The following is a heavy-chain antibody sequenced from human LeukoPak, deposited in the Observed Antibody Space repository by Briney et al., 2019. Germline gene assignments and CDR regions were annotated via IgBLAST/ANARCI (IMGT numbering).Heavy chain of an antibody. Sequence: PSETLSLTCAVSGYSISSGYYWGWIRQPPGKGLERIGSIYHSGSTYYNPSLKSRVTISVDTSKNQFSLKLSSVTAADTAVYYCARHVLSSGYSYGLNFDYWGQGILVTVSS. CDR1: GYSISSGYY. CDR3: ARHVLSSGYSYGLNFDY. J-gene: IGHJ4*02. D-gene: IGHD5-18*01. CDR2: IYHSGST. V-gene: IGHV4-38-2*01.